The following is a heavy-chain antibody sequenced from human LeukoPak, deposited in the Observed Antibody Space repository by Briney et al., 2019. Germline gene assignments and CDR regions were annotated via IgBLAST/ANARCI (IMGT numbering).Heavy chain of an antibody. CDR1: GFTFNSYA. D-gene: IGHD5-24*01. J-gene: IGHJ6*02. CDR2: ISTTGDRT. CDR3: AKILERELQYYYYGMDV. Sequence: GGSLRLSCAASGFTFNSYAMIWVRQAPGKGLESISSISTTGDRTYYADSVKGRFAISRDNSKNTLYLQMNSLRAEDTAVYYCAKILERELQYYYYGMDVWGQGTSVIVSS. V-gene: IGHV3-23*01.